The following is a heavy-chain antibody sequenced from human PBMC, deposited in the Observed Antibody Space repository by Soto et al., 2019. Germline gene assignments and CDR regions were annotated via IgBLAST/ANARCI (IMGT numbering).Heavy chain of an antibody. J-gene: IGHJ6*04. CDR3: ARALRNGYFYGMDI. CDR1: GYAFSNNF. CDR2: INPTTGLT. D-gene: IGHD2-8*01. V-gene: IGHV1-46*01. Sequence: ASVKVSCKASGYAFSNNFMHWVRQAPAQGLEWMGVINPTTGLTSNAQKFQGRITMTSDTSSSTAYRELSSLRSEDTAVYYCARALRNGYFYGMDIWGKGTTVTVSS.